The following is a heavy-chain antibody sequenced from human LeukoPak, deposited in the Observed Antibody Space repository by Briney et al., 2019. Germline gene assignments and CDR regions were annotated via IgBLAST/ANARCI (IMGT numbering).Heavy chain of an antibody. CDR1: GFSFNMYW. J-gene: IGHJ4*02. CDR2: ISDSGGTI. V-gene: IGHV3-23*01. CDR3: AKDRAIRGGKGFDS. D-gene: IGHD3-10*01. Sequence: PGGSLRLSCEASGFSFNMYWMSWVRQAPGKGLEWVSSISDSGGTIYHTDSVKGRFTTSRDNSKKTLYLQTNSLRAEDTAVYYCAKDRAIRGGKGFDSWGQGTLVTVSS.